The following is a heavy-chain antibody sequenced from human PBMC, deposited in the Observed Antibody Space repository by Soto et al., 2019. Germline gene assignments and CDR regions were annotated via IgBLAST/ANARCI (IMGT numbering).Heavy chain of an antibody. CDR1: GGSVSDDSYF. V-gene: IGHV4-39*02. CDR2: IHYSGIS. CDR3: VRRNRILTGFYSAFDY. D-gene: IGHD3-9*01. Sequence: QLQLQASGPGLVKPSETLSLTCTVSGGSVSDDSYFWGWIRQPPGKGLEWIGTIHYSGISYYNLSLRSRVSISVDTSKNHFSLTLNSVTAADTAVYYCVRRNRILTGFYSAFDYWGQGTLVTVSS. J-gene: IGHJ4*02.